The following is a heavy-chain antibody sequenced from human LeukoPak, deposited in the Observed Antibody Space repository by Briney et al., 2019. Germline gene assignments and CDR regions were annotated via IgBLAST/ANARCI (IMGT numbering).Heavy chain of an antibody. CDR2: ISGSGGST. D-gene: IGHD3-3*01. CDR3: AKDKSYADYDFWSGYFGY. CDR1: GFTFSSYA. Sequence: GGSLRLSCAASGFTFSSYAMSWVRQAPGKGLEWVSAISGSGGSTYYADSVKGRFTISRDNSKNTLYLQMNSLRAEDTAVYYCAKDKSYADYDFWSGYFGYWGQGTLVTVSS. V-gene: IGHV3-23*01. J-gene: IGHJ4*02.